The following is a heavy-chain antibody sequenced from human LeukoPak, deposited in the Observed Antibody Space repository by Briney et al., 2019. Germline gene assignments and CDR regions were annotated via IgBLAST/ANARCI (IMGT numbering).Heavy chain of an antibody. Sequence: GASVKVSCKASGGTFSSYAISWVRQAPGQGLEWMGGIIPIFGTANYAQKFQGRVTITADKSTSTAYMELSSLRSEDTAVYYCARDRYYYISGSYRLFDYWGQGTLVTVSS. J-gene: IGHJ4*02. CDR1: GGTFSSYA. CDR2: IIPIFGTA. CDR3: ARDRYYYISGSYRLFDY. V-gene: IGHV1-69*06. D-gene: IGHD3-10*01.